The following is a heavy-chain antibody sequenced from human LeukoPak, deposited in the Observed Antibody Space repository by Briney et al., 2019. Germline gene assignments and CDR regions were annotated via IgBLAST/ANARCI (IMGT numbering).Heavy chain of an antibody. Sequence: KPSETLSLTCTVSGGSISSYYWSWIRQPPGMGLEWIGYIYYSGSTNYNPSLKSRVTISVDTSKNQFSLKLSSVTAADTAVYYCARGRQGVFDYWGQGTLVTVSS. V-gene: IGHV4-59*01. CDR1: GGSISSYY. CDR3: ARGRQGVFDY. CDR2: IYYSGST. D-gene: IGHD3-16*01. J-gene: IGHJ4*02.